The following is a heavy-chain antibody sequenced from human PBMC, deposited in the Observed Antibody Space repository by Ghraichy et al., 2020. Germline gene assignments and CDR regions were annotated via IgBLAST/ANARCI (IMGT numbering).Heavy chain of an antibody. J-gene: IGHJ6*02. Sequence: SQTLSLTCTVSGGSISSSSYYWGWIRQPPGKGLEWIGSIYYSGSTYYNPSLKSRVTISVDTSKNQFSLKLSSVTAADTAVYYCARRREWDSGYREPPGGYYYYGMDVWGQGTTVTVSS. CDR1: GGSISSSSYY. V-gene: IGHV4-39*01. CDR2: IYYSGST. CDR3: ARRREWDSGYREPPGGYYYYGMDV. D-gene: IGHD5-12*01.